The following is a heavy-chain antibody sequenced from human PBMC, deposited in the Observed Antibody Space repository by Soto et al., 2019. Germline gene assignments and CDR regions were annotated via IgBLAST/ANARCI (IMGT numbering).Heavy chain of an antibody. Sequence: QVQLVQSGAEGKKAGASVKVSCKASGYTLTTHGISWVRQVPGQGLEWMGWVRGDTGHTNYAQSLHSRVTMTTDTSTNTAYMETRRLRSDDTAVYYCARDLGYCRTGTCYREWFDSWGQGTLVTVSS. CDR2: VRGDTGHT. CDR3: ARDLGYCRTGTCYREWFDS. D-gene: IGHD2-15*01. J-gene: IGHJ5*01. CDR1: GYTLTTHG. V-gene: IGHV1-18*01.